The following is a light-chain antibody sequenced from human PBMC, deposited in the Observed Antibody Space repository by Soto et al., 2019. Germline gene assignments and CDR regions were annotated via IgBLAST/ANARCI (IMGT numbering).Light chain of an antibody. CDR1: QSVSRK. Sequence: EILMTQSPATVSVSPGERATLSCRASQSVSRKLAWYQQKPGQAPRLLISGVSTRATGIPARSSGSGSGTDFTLTISSLEPEDFAVYYCQQRSDWRITFGQGTRLEIK. J-gene: IGKJ5*01. V-gene: IGKV3-15*01. CDR3: QQRSDWRIT. CDR2: GVS.